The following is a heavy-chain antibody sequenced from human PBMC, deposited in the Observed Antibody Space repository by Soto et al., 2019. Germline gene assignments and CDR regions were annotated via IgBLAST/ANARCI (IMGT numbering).Heavy chain of an antibody. D-gene: IGHD5-18*01. CDR2: ISYDGRNQ. CDR1: GFTFSTFG. Sequence: QPGGSLRLSCAASGFTFSTFGMHWVRQAPGKGLEWVAVISYDGRNQFYADSVKGRFTISRDNSKNTLYLQMDSLRTEDTSVYYCAKGQRAYSYGCGEYWGQGTLVTVSS. CDR3: AKGQRAYSYGCGEY. J-gene: IGHJ4*02. V-gene: IGHV3-30*18.